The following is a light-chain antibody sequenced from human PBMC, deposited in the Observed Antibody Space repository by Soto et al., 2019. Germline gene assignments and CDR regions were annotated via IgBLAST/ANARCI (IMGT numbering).Light chain of an antibody. Sequence: QSALTQPASVSESPGQSITISCTGTSSDVGASDNVSWYQQHPGKAPQLIIYEISNRPSGVSNRFSGSKSGNTASLTISGLQAEGESDYYCSSYTTSHTLVFGGGTKLTVL. V-gene: IGLV2-14*01. J-gene: IGLJ2*01. CDR1: SSDVGASDN. CDR2: EIS. CDR3: SSYTTSHTLV.